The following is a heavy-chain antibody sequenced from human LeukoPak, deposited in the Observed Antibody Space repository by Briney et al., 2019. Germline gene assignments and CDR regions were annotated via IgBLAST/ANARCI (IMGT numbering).Heavy chain of an antibody. Sequence: GGSLRLSCAASGFTFCSYGMHWVRQAPGKGLEWVAVISYDVSNKYYADSGKCRVTISRDNSKNTLYLQMNSLRAEDTAVYYCAKDFSRGTAMVNDYWGQGTLVTVSS. CDR3: AKDFSRGTAMVNDY. CDR1: GFTFCSYG. CDR2: ISYDVSNK. J-gene: IGHJ4*02. V-gene: IGHV3-30*18. D-gene: IGHD5-18*01.